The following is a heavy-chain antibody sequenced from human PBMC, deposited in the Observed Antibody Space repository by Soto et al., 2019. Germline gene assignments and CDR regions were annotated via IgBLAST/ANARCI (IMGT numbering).Heavy chain of an antibody. CDR3: AGGGTSGNYAFDY. Sequence: EVQLLESGGGLVQPGGSLRLSCAASGFTFSSYAMSWVRQAPGKGLAWVSSITGSGGSTYYADSVKGRFTISRDNSKNTLYLQMNTRRAEDTAVYYCAGGGTSGNYAFDYWGQGTLVTVSS. D-gene: IGHD1-26*01. CDR2: ITGSGGST. J-gene: IGHJ3*01. CDR1: GFTFSSYA. V-gene: IGHV3-23*01.